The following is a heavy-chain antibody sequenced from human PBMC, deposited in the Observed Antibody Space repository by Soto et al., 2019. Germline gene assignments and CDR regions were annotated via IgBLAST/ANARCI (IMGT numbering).Heavy chain of an antibody. V-gene: IGHV1-69*13. D-gene: IGHD3-3*01. CDR2: IIPIFGTA. Sequence: ASVKVSCKASGGTFSSYAISWVRQAPGQGLEWMGGIIPIFGTANYAQKFQGRVTITADASTSTAYMELRSLRSDDTAVYYCARGPHFGVVIMDPIYYYGMDVWGQGTTVTVSS. CDR1: GGTFSSYA. J-gene: IGHJ6*02. CDR3: ARGPHFGVVIMDPIYYYGMDV.